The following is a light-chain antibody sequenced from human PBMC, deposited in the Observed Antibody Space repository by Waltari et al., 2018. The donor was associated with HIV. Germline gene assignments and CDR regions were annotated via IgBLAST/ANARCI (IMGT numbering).Light chain of an antibody. J-gene: IGLJ3*02. CDR2: STN. V-gene: IGLV8-61*01. CDR3: VLYMGGAWV. Sequence: QTVVTQAPSFSVSPGGTVTLTCGLRSDSVSTTHYASWYRQTPGQAPRTLSYSTNVRSSGVPDRFSGSILGNKAALTITGAQADDECHYYCVLYMGGAWVFGGGTKLTVL. CDR1: SDSVSTTHY.